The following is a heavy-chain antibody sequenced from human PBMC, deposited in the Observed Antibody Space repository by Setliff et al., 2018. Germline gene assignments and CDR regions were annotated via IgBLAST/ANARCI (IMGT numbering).Heavy chain of an antibody. CDR2: VSAYTGNA. D-gene: IGHD2-2*01. J-gene: IGHJ4*02. CDR1: GYTFTDYG. Sequence: ASVKVSCKASGYTFTDYGITWVRQAPGQGLEWMGWVSAYTGNAYYAHRLQDRVTLTTDKSTGTAYMELRSLRSDDTAVYYCSRLVRYCTTTSCQRLSGDEYWGQGTLVTVSS. CDR3: SRLVRYCTTTSCQRLSGDEY. V-gene: IGHV1-18*01.